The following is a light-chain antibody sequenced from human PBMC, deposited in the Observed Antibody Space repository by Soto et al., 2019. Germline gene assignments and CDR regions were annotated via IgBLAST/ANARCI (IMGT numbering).Light chain of an antibody. CDR1: QSVSSNY. J-gene: IGKJ1*01. Sequence: EIVLTQSPGTLSLSPGERATLSCRASQSVSSNYLAWYQQKPGQAPRLLIYVASSRATGIPDRFGGSGSGTNFTLTISRLEPEDFAVYYCQQYATSQTFGQGTRVESK. CDR3: QQYATSQT. V-gene: IGKV3-20*01. CDR2: VAS.